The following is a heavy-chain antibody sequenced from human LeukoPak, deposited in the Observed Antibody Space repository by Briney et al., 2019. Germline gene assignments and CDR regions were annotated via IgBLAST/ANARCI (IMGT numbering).Heavy chain of an antibody. J-gene: IGHJ3*02. CDR3: ARGRSSGWWRGAFDI. Sequence: GGSLRLSCAASGFTFSTYWMHWVRQAPGKGLMWVSRINIDGSSTNYADSVKGRFTISRDNAKNTLYLQMNSLRAEDTAVYYCARGRSSGWWRGAFDIWGQGIMVTVSS. CDR2: INIDGSST. CDR1: GFTFSTYW. V-gene: IGHV3-74*01. D-gene: IGHD6-19*01.